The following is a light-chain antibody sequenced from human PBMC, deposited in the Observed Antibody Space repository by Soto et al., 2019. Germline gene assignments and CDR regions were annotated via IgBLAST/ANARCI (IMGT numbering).Light chain of an antibody. CDR2: EVS. CDR3: SSFTSGSTL. CDR1: SSDVGGYNY. Sequence: QSVLTQPACVSGSPGQSITISCTGTSSDVGGYNYVCWYQQHPGKAPKLMIYEVSNRPSGVSNRFSGSKSGNTASLTISGLQAEDEADYYCSSFTSGSTLFGTGTKVTVL. J-gene: IGLJ1*01. V-gene: IGLV2-14*01.